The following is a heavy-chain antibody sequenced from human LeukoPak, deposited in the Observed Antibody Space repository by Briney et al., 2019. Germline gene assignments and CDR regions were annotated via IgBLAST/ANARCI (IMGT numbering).Heavy chain of an antibody. CDR1: GYTFTGYY. CDR3: ATFCPAATGHDY. Sequence: ASVKVSCKASGYTFTGYYMHWVRRAPGQGLEWMGWINPNSGGTNYAQKFQGRVTMTRDTSISTAYMELSRLRSDDTAVYYCATFCPAATGHDYWGQGTLVTVSS. J-gene: IGHJ4*02. CDR2: INPNSGGT. V-gene: IGHV1-2*02. D-gene: IGHD2-2*01.